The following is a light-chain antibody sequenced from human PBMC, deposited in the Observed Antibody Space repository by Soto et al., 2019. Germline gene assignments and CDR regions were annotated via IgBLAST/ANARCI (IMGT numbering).Light chain of an antibody. Sequence: AIRMTQSPSSLSASTGDRVTITCRASQGISSYLAWYQQKPGKAPKLLIYAASTLQSGVTSRFSGSGSGTDFTLTISCLQSEDFATYYCQHYYSYPPTFGQGTKVEIK. V-gene: IGKV1-8*01. CDR2: AAS. CDR3: QHYYSYPPT. J-gene: IGKJ1*01. CDR1: QGISSY.